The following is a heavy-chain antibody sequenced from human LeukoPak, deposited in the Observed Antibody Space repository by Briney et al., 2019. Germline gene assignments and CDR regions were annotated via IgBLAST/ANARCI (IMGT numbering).Heavy chain of an antibody. Sequence: PSETLSLTCTVSGGSISSYYWSWIRQPPGKGLEWIGYIYYSGSTNYNPSLKSRVTISVDTSKNQFSLKLSSVTAADTAVYYCARGWGPFDYWSQGTLVTVPS. V-gene: IGHV4-59*08. CDR3: ARGWGPFDY. D-gene: IGHD6-19*01. CDR2: IYYSGST. CDR1: GGSISSYY. J-gene: IGHJ4*02.